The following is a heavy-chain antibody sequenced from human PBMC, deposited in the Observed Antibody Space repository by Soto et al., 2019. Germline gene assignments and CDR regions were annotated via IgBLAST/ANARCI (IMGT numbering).Heavy chain of an antibody. CDR2: INHRGQS. D-gene: IGHD3-3*01. J-gene: IGHJ5*02. Sequence: SETLSLTCTVCGGSFSDYSWIWIRQPPGKGLEWIGEINHRGQSNLKSSLKSRTIISVDKSKNQVSLNLNSVTAADTAVYFCAKVSRITIFGGGWFDPWGQGTLVTVSS. CDR1: GGSFSDYS. V-gene: IGHV4-34*01. CDR3: AKVSRITIFGGGWFDP.